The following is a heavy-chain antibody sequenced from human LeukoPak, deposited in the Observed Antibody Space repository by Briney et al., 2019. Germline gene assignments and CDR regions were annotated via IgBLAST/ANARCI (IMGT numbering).Heavy chain of an antibody. J-gene: IGHJ3*02. D-gene: IGHD6-19*01. CDR1: GFTFSSYW. V-gene: IGHV3-7*01. CDR3: AGMTHSSGYAFDI. CDR2: IKQDGTEK. Sequence: GGSLRLSCAASGFTFSSYWMSWVRQAPGKGLEWLDNIKQDGTEKNYLNSVTGRFTISRDNSKNTLYLQMNSLRAEDTAVYYCAGMTHSSGYAFDIWGQGTMVTVSS.